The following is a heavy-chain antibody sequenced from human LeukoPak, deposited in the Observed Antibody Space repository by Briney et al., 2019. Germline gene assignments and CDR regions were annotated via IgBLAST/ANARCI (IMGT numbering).Heavy chain of an antibody. Sequence: SETLSLTCAVSGGSISSSNWWSWVRPPPGKGLEWIGEIYHSGSTNYNPSLKSRVTISVDKSKNQFSLKLSSVTAADTAVYYCARDHYYDSSGYLVYWGQGTLVTVSS. J-gene: IGHJ4*02. D-gene: IGHD3-22*01. CDR3: ARDHYYDSSGYLVY. CDR1: GGSISSSNW. CDR2: IYHSGST. V-gene: IGHV4-4*02.